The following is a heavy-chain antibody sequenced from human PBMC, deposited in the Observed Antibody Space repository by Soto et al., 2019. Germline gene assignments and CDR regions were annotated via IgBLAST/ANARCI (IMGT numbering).Heavy chain of an antibody. CDR3: AREYTYGSNIFDC. D-gene: IGHD5-18*01. CDR1: GGSFRSGGYY. V-gene: IGHV4-31*03. CDR2: ISLCERT. Sequence: SETLSLTCTVSGGSFRSGGYYWSWIRQHPGKGLEWIRYISLCERTYYTPSLQSRVIISADPPQHLFALNLPSVTAAAPAVPSGAREYTYGSNIFDCWGQGALVTVSS. J-gene: IGHJ4*02.